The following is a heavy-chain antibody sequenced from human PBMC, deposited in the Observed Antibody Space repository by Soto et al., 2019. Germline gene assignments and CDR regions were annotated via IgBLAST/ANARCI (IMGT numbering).Heavy chain of an antibody. J-gene: IGHJ5*02. CDR2: INHSGRT. CDR3: ARGSAHIVVVPAALQHNWFDP. Sequence: QVQLQQWGAGLLKPSETLSLTCAVYGGSFSGYYWSWIRQPPGKGLEWIGEINHSGRTNYNPSLKSRVTISVDTSKNQFSLKLSSVTAADTAVYYCARGSAHIVVVPAALQHNWFDPWGQGTLVTVSS. CDR1: GGSFSGYY. D-gene: IGHD2-2*01. V-gene: IGHV4-34*01.